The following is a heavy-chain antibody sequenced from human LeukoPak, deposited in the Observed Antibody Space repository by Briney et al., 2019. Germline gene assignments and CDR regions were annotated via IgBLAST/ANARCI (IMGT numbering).Heavy chain of an antibody. V-gene: IGHV4-39*07. D-gene: IGHD1-26*01. J-gene: IGHJ4*02. Sequence: SETLSLTCTVSGGSISSSSYYWGWIRQPPGKGLEWIGSIYYSGSTYYNPSLKSRVTISVDTSKNQFSLKLSSVTAADTAVYYCARDNGVGATPDYWGQGTLVAVSS. CDR3: ARDNGVGATPDY. CDR1: GGSISSSSYY. CDR2: IYYSGST.